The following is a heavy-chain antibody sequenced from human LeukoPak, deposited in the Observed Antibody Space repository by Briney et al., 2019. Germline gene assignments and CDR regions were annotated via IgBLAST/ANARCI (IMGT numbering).Heavy chain of an antibody. D-gene: IGHD6-19*01. Sequence: PSETLSLTCTVSGGSISNYYWSWIRQPPAKGLEWIGYIYYSGSTNYNPSLKSRVTLSVDTSKNQFSLKLTSVTAADTAVYYCARHEKSSGWYYDYWGQGTLVTVSS. V-gene: IGHV4-59*08. CDR1: GGSISNYY. CDR3: ARHEKSSGWYYDY. CDR2: IYYSGST. J-gene: IGHJ4*02.